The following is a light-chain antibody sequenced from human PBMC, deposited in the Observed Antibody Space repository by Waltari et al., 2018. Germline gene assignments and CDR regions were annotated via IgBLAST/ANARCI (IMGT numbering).Light chain of an antibody. CDR2: AAS. CDR3: QQSYSIPLT. V-gene: IGKV1-39*01. Sequence: DIQMTQPPSSLSASVGDRVTITCRASQTISGYLNWYQQKPGKAPKLLISAASTLQSGVPSRFSGSGSGTDFTLTINSLQPEDFATYYCQQSYSIPLTFGGGTKVEIK. J-gene: IGKJ4*01. CDR1: QTISGY.